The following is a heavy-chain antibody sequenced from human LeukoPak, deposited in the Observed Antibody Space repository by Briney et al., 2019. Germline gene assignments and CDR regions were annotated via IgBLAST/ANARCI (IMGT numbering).Heavy chain of an antibody. V-gene: IGHV3-23*01. D-gene: IGHD2-2*01. J-gene: IGHJ4*02. CDR3: AKDRDIVVVPAAYLFDY. Sequence: QTGGPLRLSCAASGFTFSSYAMSWVRQAPGKGLEWVSAISGSGGSTYYADSVKGRFTISRDNSKNTLYLQMNSLRAEDTAVYYCAKDRDIVVVPAAYLFDYWGQGTLVTVSS. CDR2: ISGSGGST. CDR1: GFTFSSYA.